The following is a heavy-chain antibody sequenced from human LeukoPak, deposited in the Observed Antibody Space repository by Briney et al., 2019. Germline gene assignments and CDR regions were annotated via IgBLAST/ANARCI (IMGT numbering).Heavy chain of an antibody. V-gene: IGHV4-4*07. Sequence: PSETLSLTCTASGGSISSYYWSWIRQPAGKGLEWIGRIYTSGSTNYNPSLKSRVTMSVDTSKNQFSLKLSSVTAADTAVYYCARARGSYLPSYYYYYMDVWGKGTTVTVSS. CDR2: IYTSGST. CDR3: ARARGSYLPSYYYYYMDV. CDR1: GGSISSYY. D-gene: IGHD1-26*01. J-gene: IGHJ6*03.